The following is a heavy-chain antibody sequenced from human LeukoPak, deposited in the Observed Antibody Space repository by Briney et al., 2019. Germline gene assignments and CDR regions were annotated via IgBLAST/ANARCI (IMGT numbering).Heavy chain of an antibody. CDR3: ARGSTGTNWFDP. CDR1: GLTFSSYV. J-gene: IGHJ5*02. CDR2: ISVSSSST. Sequence: GGSLRLSCAASGLTFSSYVMNWVRQAPGKGLEWVSAISVSSSSTYYADSVKGRFTISRDNSKNTLYLQMNSLRAEDTAVYYCARGSTGTNWFDPWGQGTLVTVSS. V-gene: IGHV3-23*01. D-gene: IGHD1-1*01.